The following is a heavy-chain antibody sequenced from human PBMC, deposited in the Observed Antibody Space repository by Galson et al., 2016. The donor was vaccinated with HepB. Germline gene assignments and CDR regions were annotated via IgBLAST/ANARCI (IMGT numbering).Heavy chain of an antibody. J-gene: IGHJ4*02. Sequence: SLRLSCAASGFSFSSYGMHWVRQAPGKGLEWVAVIWKDGSEKYYADSVKGRFTISRDTSKNTLYLLMNSLRAEDTAVYYCARGGNTWNHRSYFDYWGQGSLVTVSS. CDR2: IWKDGSEK. V-gene: IGHV3-33*01. CDR1: GFSFSSYG. CDR3: ARGGNTWNHRSYFDY. D-gene: IGHD1-20*01.